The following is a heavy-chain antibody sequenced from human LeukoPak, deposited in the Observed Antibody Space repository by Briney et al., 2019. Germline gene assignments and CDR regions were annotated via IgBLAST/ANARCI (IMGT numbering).Heavy chain of an antibody. CDR1: GFTLSSYA. CDR3: AKVGFGSSHSGYDYSDY. J-gene: IGHJ4*02. D-gene: IGHD5-12*01. V-gene: IGHV3-23*01. Sequence: GGSLRLSCAASGFTLSSYAMRWVRQAPGGGLEWVSAISGSGGSTYYADSVKGRFSISRDNSKNTLYLQMNSLRAEDTAVYYCAKVGFGSSHSGYDYSDYWGQGTLVTVSS. CDR2: ISGSGGST.